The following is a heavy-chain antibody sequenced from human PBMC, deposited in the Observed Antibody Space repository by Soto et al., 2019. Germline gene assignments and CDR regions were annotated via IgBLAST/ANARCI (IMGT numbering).Heavy chain of an antibody. CDR2: ISSSGSYI. CDR3: ASPDTTMVTDWYFDL. V-gene: IGHV3-21*02. CDR1: GFTFSAYA. J-gene: IGHJ2*01. Sequence: EVQLVESGGGLVKPGGSLRLSCAASGFTFSAYAMNWVRQAPGKGLEWVSSISSSGSYIYYADSVKGRFTISRDNAKNSLYLQMNRLRAGDTAVYYCASPDTTMVTDWYFDLWGRGTLVTVSS. D-gene: IGHD5-18*01.